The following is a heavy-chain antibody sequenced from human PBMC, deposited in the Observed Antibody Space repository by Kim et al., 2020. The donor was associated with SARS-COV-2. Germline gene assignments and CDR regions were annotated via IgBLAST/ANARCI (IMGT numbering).Heavy chain of an antibody. V-gene: IGHV3-30*04. Sequence: GGSLRLSCAASGFTFSSYAMHWVRQAPGKGLEWVAVISYDGSNKYYADSVKGRFTISRDNSKNTLYLQMNSLRAEDTAVYYCAREGGIAAAGTQRYNWFDPWGQGTLVTVSS. CDR3: AREGGIAAAGTQRYNWFDP. J-gene: IGHJ5*02. D-gene: IGHD6-13*01. CDR2: ISYDGSNK. CDR1: GFTFSSYA.